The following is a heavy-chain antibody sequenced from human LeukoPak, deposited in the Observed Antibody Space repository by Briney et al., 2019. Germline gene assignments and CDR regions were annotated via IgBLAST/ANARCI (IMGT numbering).Heavy chain of an antibody. CDR1: GFTFSSYG. J-gene: IGHJ6*04. V-gene: IGHV3-30*18. D-gene: IGHD3-10*01. Sequence: GGSLRLSCAASGFTFSSYGMHWVRQAPGKGLEWVAVISYDGSNKYYADPVKGRFTISRDNSKNTLYLQMNSLRAEDTAVYYCAKGWLWFGELLSPSYYYGMDVWGKGTTVTVSS. CDR2: ISYDGSNK. CDR3: AKGWLWFGELLSPSYYYGMDV.